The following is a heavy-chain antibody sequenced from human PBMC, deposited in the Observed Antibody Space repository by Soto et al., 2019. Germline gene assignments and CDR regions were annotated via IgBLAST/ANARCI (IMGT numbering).Heavy chain of an antibody. D-gene: IGHD3-9*01. V-gene: IGHV3-21*01. CDR2: ISSSSSYI. CDR3: ARDTRSDLTGPAYYYYYYGMDV. Sequence: GGSLRLSCAASGFTVSSNYMNWVRQAPGKGLEWVSSISSSSSYIYYADSVKGRFTISRDNAKNSLYLQMNSLRAEDTAVYYCARDTRSDLTGPAYYYYYYGMDVWGQGTTVTVSS. J-gene: IGHJ6*02. CDR1: GFTVSSNY.